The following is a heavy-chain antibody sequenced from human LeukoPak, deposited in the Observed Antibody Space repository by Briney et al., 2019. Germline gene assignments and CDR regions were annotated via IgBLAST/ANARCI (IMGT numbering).Heavy chain of an antibody. D-gene: IGHD3-22*01. CDR3: AREGHYYDANGYSVY. CDR2: ISYSGST. J-gene: IGHJ4*02. CDR1: GGSFSSENYF. Sequence: SETLSLTCTVSGGSFSSENYFWSWIRQHPVKGLEWFGYISYSGSTYYSPSLKSRVTMSVDTSKNQFSLKLSSVTAADTAVYYCAREGHYYDANGYSVYWGQETLVTVSS. V-gene: IGHV4-31*03.